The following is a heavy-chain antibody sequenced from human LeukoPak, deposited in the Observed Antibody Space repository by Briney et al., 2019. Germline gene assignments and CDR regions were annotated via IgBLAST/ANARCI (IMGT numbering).Heavy chain of an antibody. D-gene: IGHD3-22*01. Sequence: ASVKVSCKASGYTFARFGISWVRQAPGQGLEWMGWISAYNGNKKYAQKFQGRVTMTTDTSTSTAYMELRSLRSDDTAVYYCARGGGDPDMSVVAIKTGLPFDPWGQGTLVTVSS. V-gene: IGHV1-18*01. CDR2: ISAYNGNK. CDR1: GYTFARFG. J-gene: IGHJ5*02. CDR3: ARGGGDPDMSVVAIKTGLPFDP.